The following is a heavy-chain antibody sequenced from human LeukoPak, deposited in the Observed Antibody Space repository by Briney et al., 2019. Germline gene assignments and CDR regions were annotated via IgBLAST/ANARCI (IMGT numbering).Heavy chain of an antibody. D-gene: IGHD3-3*01. J-gene: IGHJ4*02. CDR3: AKDVRFLEWLLSY. Sequence: GGSLRLSCAASGFTFSSYGMHWVRQAPGKGLEWVAVISYDGSNKYYADPVKGRFTISRDNSKNTLYLQMNSLRAEDTAVYYCAKDVRFLEWLLSYWGQGTLVTVSS. CDR2: ISYDGSNK. V-gene: IGHV3-30*18. CDR1: GFTFSSYG.